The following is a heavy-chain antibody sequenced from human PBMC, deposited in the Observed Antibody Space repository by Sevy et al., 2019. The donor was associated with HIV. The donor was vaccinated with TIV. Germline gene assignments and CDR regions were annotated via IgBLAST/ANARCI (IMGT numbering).Heavy chain of an antibody. CDR3: VRGGGNGWYYFDY. CDR1: GGIFKSYG. D-gene: IGHD6-19*01. CDR2: IIPILDTV. V-gene: IGHV1-69*13. J-gene: IGHJ4*02. Sequence: ASVKVSCKASGGIFKSYGISWVRQAPRQGLERMGGIIPILDTVHYAQKFQGRVTITADESTKTAYMELSSLRSEDTAVYYCVRGGGNGWYYFDYWGQETLVTVSS.